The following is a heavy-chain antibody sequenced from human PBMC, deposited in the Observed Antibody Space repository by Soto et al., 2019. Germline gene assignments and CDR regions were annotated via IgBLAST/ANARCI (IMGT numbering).Heavy chain of an antibody. J-gene: IGHJ4*02. CDR1: GFTFGDYA. D-gene: IGHD6-6*01. Sequence: PGGSLRLSCTTSGFTFGDYAMSWFRQAPGKGLEWVGFIRSKAYGETTVYADSVKGRFTISRDNAKNTLFLQMNSLRAEDTAVYYCARSIEGYSYFDYWGQGTLVTVSS. V-gene: IGHV3-49*03. CDR2: IRSKAYGETT. CDR3: ARSIEGYSYFDY.